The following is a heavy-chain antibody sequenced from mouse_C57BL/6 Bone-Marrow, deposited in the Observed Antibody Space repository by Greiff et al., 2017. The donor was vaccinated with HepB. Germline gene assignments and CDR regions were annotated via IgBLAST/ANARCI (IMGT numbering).Heavy chain of an antibody. CDR2: IYPSDSET. D-gene: IGHD4-1*01. Sequence: QVQLQQPGAELVRPGSSVKLSCKASGYTFTSYWMDWVKQRPGQGLEWIGNIYPSDSETHYNQKFKDKATLTVDKSSSTAYMQLSSLTSEDSAVYYCARRGKLGRDYWGQGTTLTVSS. CDR1: GYTFTSYW. CDR3: ARRGKLGRDY. V-gene: IGHV1-61*01. J-gene: IGHJ2*01.